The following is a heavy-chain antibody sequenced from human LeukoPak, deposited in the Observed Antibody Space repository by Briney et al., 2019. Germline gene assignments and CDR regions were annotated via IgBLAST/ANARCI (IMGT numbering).Heavy chain of an antibody. J-gene: IGHJ4*02. D-gene: IGHD3-10*01. CDR2: ISGSGGST. CDR3: AKDKLLYRYFDY. V-gene: IGHV3-23*01. CDR1: GFTFSRYD. Sequence: PGGSLRLSCAASGFTFSRYDMSWVRQAPGKGLEWVSAISGSGGSTYYADSVKGRFTISRDNSKNTLYLQMNSLRAEDTAVYYCAKDKLLYRYFDYWGQGTLVTVSS.